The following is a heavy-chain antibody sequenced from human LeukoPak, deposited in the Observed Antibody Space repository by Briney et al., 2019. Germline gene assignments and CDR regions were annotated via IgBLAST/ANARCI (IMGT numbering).Heavy chain of an antibody. CDR2: MYYSGST. J-gene: IGHJ4*02. CDR1: GGSVSTYY. CDR3: AGYDGAFDRFDY. Sequence: SETLSLTCTVSGGSVSTYYWSWIRQPPGKGLEWIGYMYYSGSTKYNPSLKSRVTISVDTSKNQFSLKLTSVTSADTAVYYCAGYDGAFDRFDYWGQGTLVTVSS. V-gene: IGHV4-59*02. D-gene: IGHD1-1*01.